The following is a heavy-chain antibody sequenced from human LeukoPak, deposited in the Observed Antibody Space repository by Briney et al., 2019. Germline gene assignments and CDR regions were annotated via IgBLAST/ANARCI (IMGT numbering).Heavy chain of an antibody. CDR1: GGSISSGDYY. V-gene: IGHV4-30-4*01. D-gene: IGHD6-13*01. CDR3: ARENGIAAAGTWSRFWFDP. J-gene: IGHJ5*02. CDR2: IYYSGST. Sequence: SETLSLTCTVSGGSISSGDYYWSWIRQPPGKGLEWIGYIYYSGSTYYNPSLKSRVTISVDTSKNQFSLKLSSVTAADTAVYYCARENGIAAAGTWSRFWFDPWGQGTLVTVSS.